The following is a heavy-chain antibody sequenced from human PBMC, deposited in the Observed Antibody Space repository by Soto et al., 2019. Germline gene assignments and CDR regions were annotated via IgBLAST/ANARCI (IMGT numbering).Heavy chain of an antibody. CDR3: AREGGLYDSSGYYHFDY. CDR1: AYSIRSGNY. CDR2: IYHSGST. D-gene: IGHD3-22*01. Sequence: SETLSLTCAVSAYSIRSGNYWGWIRQSPGKGLEWIGSIYHSGSTYYNPSLKSRVTISTDTSNNQFSLRLSSVTAADTAMYYCAREGGLYDSSGYYHFDYWGQGTLVTVSS. J-gene: IGHJ4*02. V-gene: IGHV4-38-2*02.